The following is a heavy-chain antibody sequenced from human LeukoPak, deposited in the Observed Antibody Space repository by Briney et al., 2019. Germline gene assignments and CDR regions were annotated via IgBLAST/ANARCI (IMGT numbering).Heavy chain of an antibody. CDR3: ARGANWFDP. CDR2: IYYSGST. J-gene: IGHJ5*02. V-gene: IGHV4-59*01. CDR1: GGSMSSYY. Sequence: SETLSLTCTVSGGSMSSYYWSWIRQPPGKGLEWIGYIYYSGSTNYNPSLKSRVTISVDTSKNQLSLKLSSVTAADTAVYKCARGANWFDPWGQGTLVTVSS.